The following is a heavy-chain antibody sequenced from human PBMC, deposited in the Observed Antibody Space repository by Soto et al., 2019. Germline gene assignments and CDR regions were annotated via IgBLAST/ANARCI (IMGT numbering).Heavy chain of an antibody. CDR3: ATTPHYQLLPRDMITFGGVDAFDI. V-gene: IGHV1-24*01. J-gene: IGHJ3*02. D-gene: IGHD3-16*01. Sequence: QVQLVQSGAEVKKPGASVKVSCKVSGYTLTELSMHWVRQAPGKGLEWMGGFDPEDGETIYAQKFQGRVTMTEDTSTDTAYMELSSLRSEDTAVYYCATTPHYQLLPRDMITFGGVDAFDIWGQGTMVTVSS. CDR1: GYTLTELS. CDR2: FDPEDGET.